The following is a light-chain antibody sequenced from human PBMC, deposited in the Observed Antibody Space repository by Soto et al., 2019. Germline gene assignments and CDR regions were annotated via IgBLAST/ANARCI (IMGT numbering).Light chain of an antibody. CDR3: QQANSFPLT. Sequence: DIQMTQSPSSVSASVGDRVTITCRASQGISNLLAWYQQKPGKAPNLLIHGASSLQSGVPPRFSGSGSGTDFTLTISSLQPEDFATYFCQQANSFPLTFGGGTRVEIK. J-gene: IGKJ4*01. V-gene: IGKV1-12*01. CDR2: GAS. CDR1: QGISNL.